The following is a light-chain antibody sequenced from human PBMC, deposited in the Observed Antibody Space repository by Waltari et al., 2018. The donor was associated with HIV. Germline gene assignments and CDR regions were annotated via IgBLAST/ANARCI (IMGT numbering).Light chain of an antibody. V-gene: IGLV2-18*02. CDR1: TRYIGGYDR. J-gene: IGLJ2*01. CDR2: EVT. CDR3: SSYSATNTVV. Sequence: QSALTQPPSVSGSPGQSVTLSCAGTTRYIGGYDRVPWYQHPPGTAPKLRIYEVTNRPSGVPGRFSASKSGTTASLTISGLQAGDEGDYYCSSYSATNTVVFGGGTKLTVL.